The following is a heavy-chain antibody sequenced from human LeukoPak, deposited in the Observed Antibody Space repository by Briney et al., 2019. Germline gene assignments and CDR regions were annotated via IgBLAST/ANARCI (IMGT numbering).Heavy chain of an antibody. CDR3: AKESPYTSPRNYYFDY. Sequence: GGSLRLSCAASGFTVSSNYLSWVRQAPGKGLEWVSVIYSGGSTYYAESVKGRFTISRDNSKNTLYLQMNSLRAEDTAVYYCAKESPYTSPRNYYFDYWGQGTLVTVSS. V-gene: IGHV3-53*01. D-gene: IGHD1-14*01. CDR1: GFTVSSNY. CDR2: IYSGGST. J-gene: IGHJ4*02.